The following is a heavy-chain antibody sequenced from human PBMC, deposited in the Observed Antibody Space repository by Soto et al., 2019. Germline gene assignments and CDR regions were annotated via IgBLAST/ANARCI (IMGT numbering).Heavy chain of an antibody. D-gene: IGHD3-9*01. Sequence: ASVKVSCKASGYTFTSYDINWVRQATGQGLEWMGWMNPNSGNTGYAQKFQGRVTMTRNTSISTAYMELSSLRSEDTAVYYCARGVKQYYDILTGYSGKTSLHLFDYWGQG. CDR2: MNPNSGNT. CDR3: ARGVKQYYDILTGYSGKTSLHLFDY. CDR1: GYTFTSYD. J-gene: IGHJ4*02. V-gene: IGHV1-8*01.